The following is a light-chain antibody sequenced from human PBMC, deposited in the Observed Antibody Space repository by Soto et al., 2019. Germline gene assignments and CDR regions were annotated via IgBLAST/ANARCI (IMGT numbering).Light chain of an antibody. CDR3: QQSYSAPRT. Sequence: DIQMTPSPSSVSASVVDRVTITCRASQSISSYLNWYQQKPGKAPKLLIYAASSLQSGVPSRFSGSGSGTDFTLTISSLQPEDFATYYCQQSYSAPRTFGHGTKVDIK. CDR2: AAS. V-gene: IGKV1-39*01. J-gene: IGKJ1*01. CDR1: QSISSY.